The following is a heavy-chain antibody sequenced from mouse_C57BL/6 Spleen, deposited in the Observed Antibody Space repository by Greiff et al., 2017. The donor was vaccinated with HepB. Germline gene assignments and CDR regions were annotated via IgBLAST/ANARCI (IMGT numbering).Heavy chain of an antibody. CDR1: GYTFTSYW. CDR2: IDPSDSYT. Sequence: QVQLQQPGAELVKPGASVKLSCKASGYTFTSYWMQWVKQRPGQGLEWIGEIDPSDSYTNYNQKFKGKATLPVDPSSSTAYMQLSSLTSEDSAVYYCARAGLGFAYWGQGTLVTVSA. CDR3: ARAGLGFAY. V-gene: IGHV1-50*01. D-gene: IGHD3-3*01. J-gene: IGHJ3*01.